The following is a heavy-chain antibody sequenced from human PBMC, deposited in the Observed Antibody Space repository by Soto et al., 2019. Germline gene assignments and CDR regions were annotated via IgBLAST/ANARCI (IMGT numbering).Heavy chain of an antibody. CDR1: GGSISSGDYY. CDR3: ARDLRTYDFWIGYPYGGGMDV. Sequence: PSETLSLTCTVSGGSISSGDYYWSWIRQPPGKGLEWIGYIYYSGSTYYNPSLESRVTISVDTSKNQFSLKLSSVTAADTAVYYCARDLRTYDFWIGYPYGGGMDVWGQGTTVTVSS. J-gene: IGHJ6*02. D-gene: IGHD3-3*01. V-gene: IGHV4-30-4*01. CDR2: IYYSGST.